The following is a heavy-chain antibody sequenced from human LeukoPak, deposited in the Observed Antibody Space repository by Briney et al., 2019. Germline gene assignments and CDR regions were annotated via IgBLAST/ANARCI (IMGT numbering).Heavy chain of an antibody. V-gene: IGHV3-7*01. CDR2: IKQDGSEK. J-gene: IGHJ1*01. CDR1: GFNFDDYG. CDR3: VRDVAYDFRNPYRYFQH. D-gene: IGHD3-3*01. Sequence: PGGSLRLSCAASGFNFDDYGMTWVRQAPGKGLEWVANIKQDGSEKYYEDSMKGRFTISRDNAKSSLYLQMKSLRAEDTAVYYCVRDVAYDFRNPYRYFQHWGQGTLVTVSS.